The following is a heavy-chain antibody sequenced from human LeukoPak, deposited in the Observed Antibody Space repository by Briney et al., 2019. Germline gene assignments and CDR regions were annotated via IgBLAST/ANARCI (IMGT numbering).Heavy chain of an antibody. CDR3: ARYRGYGDYSIPGIDY. CDR2: ISSSSSYI. CDR1: GFTFSSYS. Sequence: GSLRLSCAASGFTFSSYSMNWVRQAPGKGLEWVSSISSSSSYIYYADSVKGRFTISRDNAKNSLYLQMNSLRAEDTAVYYCARYRGYGDYSIPGIDYWGQGTLVTVSS. D-gene: IGHD4-17*01. J-gene: IGHJ4*02. V-gene: IGHV3-21*01.